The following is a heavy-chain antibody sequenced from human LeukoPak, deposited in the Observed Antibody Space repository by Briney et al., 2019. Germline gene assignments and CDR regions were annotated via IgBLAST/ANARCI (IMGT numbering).Heavy chain of an antibody. D-gene: IGHD6-13*01. CDR1: GFTFSTYA. V-gene: IGHV3-23*01. CDR2: ISNSGGST. J-gene: IGHJ4*02. Sequence: GGSLRLPCAASGFTFSTYAMSWVRQAPGKGLEWVSVISNSGGSTYYADSVKGRFTISRDNSKNTLYLQMNSLRAEDTALYYCATTYTSSWYNYWGQGTPVTVSS. CDR3: ATTYTSSWYNY.